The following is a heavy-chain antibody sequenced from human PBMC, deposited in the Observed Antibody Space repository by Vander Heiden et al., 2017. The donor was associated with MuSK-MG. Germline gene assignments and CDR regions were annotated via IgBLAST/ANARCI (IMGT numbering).Heavy chain of an antibody. CDR3: AKVSKVGATTDAFDI. D-gene: IGHD1-26*01. J-gene: IGHJ3*02. V-gene: IGHV3-9*01. Sequence: EVQLVESGGGLVQPGRSLRLSCAASGFTFDDDAMHWVRQAPGKGLEWVSGISWNSGSIGYADSVKGRFTISRDNAKNSLYLQMNSLRAEDTALYYCAKVSKVGATTDAFDIWGQGTMVTVSS. CDR1: GFTFDDDA. CDR2: ISWNSGSI.